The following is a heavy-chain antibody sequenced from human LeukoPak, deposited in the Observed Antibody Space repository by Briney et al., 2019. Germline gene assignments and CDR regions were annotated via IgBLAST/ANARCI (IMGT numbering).Heavy chain of an antibody. Sequence: GASVKVSCKASGYTFTGYYMHWVRQAPGQGLEWMGGIIPIFGTANYAQKFQGRVTITADKSTSTAYMELSSLRSEDTAVYYCARELSPYNWNSVFNYWGQGTLVTVSS. V-gene: IGHV1-69*06. CDR1: GYTFTGYY. CDR3: ARELSPYNWNSVFNY. CDR2: IIPIFGTA. J-gene: IGHJ4*02. D-gene: IGHD1-7*01.